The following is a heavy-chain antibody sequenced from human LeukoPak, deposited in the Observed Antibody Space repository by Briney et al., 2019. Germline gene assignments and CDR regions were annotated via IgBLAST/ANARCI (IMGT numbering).Heavy chain of an antibody. CDR1: GGSISSGGYY. D-gene: IGHD3-22*01. Sequence: TLSLTCTVSGGSISSGGYYWSWIRQHPGKGLEWIGYIYYSGSTYYNPSLKSRVTISVDTSKNQFSLKLSSVTAADTAVYYCASSFFPYYDSSGPIDYWGQGTLVTVSS. CDR2: IYYSGST. J-gene: IGHJ4*02. CDR3: ASSFFPYYDSSGPIDY. V-gene: IGHV4-31*03.